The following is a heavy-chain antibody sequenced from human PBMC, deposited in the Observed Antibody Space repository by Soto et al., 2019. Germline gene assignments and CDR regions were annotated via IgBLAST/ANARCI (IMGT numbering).Heavy chain of an antibody. CDR3: ARGLSSGYFYAFDY. CDR1: GYTFTGYY. Sequence: ASVKFSCKASGYTFTGYYMHWVRQAPGQGLEWMGWINPNSGGTNYAQKFQGWVTMTRXTXXSXXXMXLXXLRXDXTAVYYCARGLSSGYFYAFDYWCQGTLVTVSS. V-gene: IGHV1-2*04. D-gene: IGHD3-22*01. J-gene: IGHJ4*02. CDR2: INPNSGGT.